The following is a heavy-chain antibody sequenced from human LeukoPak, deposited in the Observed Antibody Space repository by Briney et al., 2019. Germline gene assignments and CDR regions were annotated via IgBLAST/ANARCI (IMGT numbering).Heavy chain of an antibody. D-gene: IGHD3-10*01. V-gene: IGHV4-4*07. CDR3: AKVVLIGVWFGEFHPHPYGLDV. Sequence: SETLSLTCTVSGGSINNYYWSWIRQPAGKGLEWIGRLYTTGSTNYNPSLKSRVTMSVDTSKNQFSLKVISVTAADTAVYYCAKVVLIGVWFGEFHPHPYGLDVWGQGTTVTVSS. J-gene: IGHJ6*02. CDR1: GGSINNYY. CDR2: LYTTGST.